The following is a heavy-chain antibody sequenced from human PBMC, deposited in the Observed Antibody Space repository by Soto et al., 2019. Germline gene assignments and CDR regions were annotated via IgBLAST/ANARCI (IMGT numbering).Heavy chain of an antibody. CDR2: LMQDVIQQ. CDR3: AREDILVVPATIRSLY. CDR1: GFNFNTFW. J-gene: IGHJ4*02. V-gene: IGHV3-7*01. D-gene: IGHD2-2*01. Sequence: GVSLRLSYAASGFNFNTFWMSWVRQAPGQGLEWVAYLMQDVIQQYLVDSVNGRFTIPRDNAKNSLYPQRNGLRAADTAVYYCAREDILVVPATIRSLYWGKGTLVTVSS.